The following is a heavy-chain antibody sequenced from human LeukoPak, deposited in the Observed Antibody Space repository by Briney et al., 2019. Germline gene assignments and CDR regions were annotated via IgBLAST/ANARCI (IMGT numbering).Heavy chain of an antibody. CDR1: GFTFSSYS. J-gene: IGHJ4*02. Sequence: PGGSLRLSCAASGFTFSSYSMNWVRQAPGKGLEWVLSISSSSSYIYYADSVKGRFTISRDNAKNSLYLQMNSLRAEDTAVYYCARDRYYYDSSGYYTHYYFDYWGQGTLVTVSS. CDR3: ARDRYYYDSSGYYTHYYFDY. V-gene: IGHV3-21*01. CDR2: ISSSSSYI. D-gene: IGHD3-22*01.